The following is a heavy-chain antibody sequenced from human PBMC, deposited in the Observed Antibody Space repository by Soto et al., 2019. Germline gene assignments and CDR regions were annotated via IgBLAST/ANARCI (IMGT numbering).Heavy chain of an antibody. CDR1: GFTFSSYA. V-gene: IGHV3-23*01. CDR3: AKPPYSSSSYYYYGMDV. J-gene: IGHJ6*02. Sequence: EVQLLESGGGLVQPGGSLRLSCVASGFTFSSYAMTWVRQAPGKGLEWVSAISGSGGTTYHADSVKGRFTISRDNSKNTLYLQMNSLRAEDAAVYYCAKPPYSSSSYYYYGMDVWGQGTTVTVSS. D-gene: IGHD6-6*01. CDR2: ISGSGGTT.